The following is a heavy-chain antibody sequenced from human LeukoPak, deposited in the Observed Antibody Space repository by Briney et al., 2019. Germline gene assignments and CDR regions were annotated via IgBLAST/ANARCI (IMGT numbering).Heavy chain of an antibody. J-gene: IGHJ4*02. CDR2: ITAGGGST. D-gene: IGHD6-25*01. Sequence: PGESLRLSCAASGFTFSSYAMSWVRQAPGKGLEWVSAITAGGGSTYYADSVRGRFTISRDNSKNTLYLQMSSLRAEDTAVYYCATPGKAASITRYFDYWGQGTLVTVSS. CDR1: GFTFSSYA. V-gene: IGHV3-23*01. CDR3: ATPGKAASITRYFDY.